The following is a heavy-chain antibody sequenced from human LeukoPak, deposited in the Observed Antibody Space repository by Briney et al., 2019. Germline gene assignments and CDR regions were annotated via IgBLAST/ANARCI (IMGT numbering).Heavy chain of an antibody. CDR3: ARFSGPGMQHYYYYMDV. CDR1: GFSVSMKY. J-gene: IGHJ6*03. Sequence: GESPRLSCAASGFSVSMKYMTWVRQAPGKGLEWVSVIFSGGTTYYADSVKGRFTVPRDNSKNMMYLQMNSLRAEDAAVYYCARFSGPGMQHYYYYMDVWGTGTTVTVSS. V-gene: IGHV3-53*01. D-gene: IGHD3-10*01. CDR2: IFSGGTT.